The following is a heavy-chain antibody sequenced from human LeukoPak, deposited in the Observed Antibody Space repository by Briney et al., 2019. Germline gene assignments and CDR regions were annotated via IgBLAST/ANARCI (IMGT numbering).Heavy chain of an antibody. CDR3: AKVGVPFDS. CDR1: GFTFSSYA. J-gene: IGHJ4*02. V-gene: IGHV3-23*01. CDR2: ISASGGST. Sequence: PGGSLRLSCATSGFTFSSYAMSWVRQAPGKGLEWVSAISASGGSTYYADSVKGRFTISRDNPKNTLYLQMNSLRAEDTAVYYCAKVGVPFDSWGQGTLVTVSS. D-gene: IGHD2-8*01.